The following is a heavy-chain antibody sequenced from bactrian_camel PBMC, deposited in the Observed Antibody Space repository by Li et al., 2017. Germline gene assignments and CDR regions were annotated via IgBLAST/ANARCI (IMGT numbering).Heavy chain of an antibody. V-gene: IGHV3S53*01. J-gene: IGHJ4*01. Sequence: HVQLVESGGGSVEAGGSLRLSCVASGYSVSGNCMGWFRQAPGKEREGVARIDDAGRTRYADSVKGRFTISQDNANRTLYRQMNNLKPEDTAMYYCARGFPGARDPSRRSPTGCQWNLSGRGTQVTVS. CDR1: GYSVSGNC. D-gene: IGHD3*01. CDR2: IDDAGRT.